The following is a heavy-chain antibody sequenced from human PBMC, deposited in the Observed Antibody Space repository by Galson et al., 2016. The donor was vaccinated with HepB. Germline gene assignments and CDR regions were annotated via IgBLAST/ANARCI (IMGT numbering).Heavy chain of an antibody. D-gene: IGHD2-15*01. Sequence: SLRLSCAASGFTFSAHAMHWVRQAPGKELEWVAVIWLDGSEKYYSDSVKGRFTISRGNSKNTLDLQMNSLRAEDTAVYYCAATVHCCGGNCHCYFDYWGQGTLVTVPS. CDR3: AATVHCCGGNCHCYFDY. CDR2: IWLDGSEK. CDR1: GFTFSAHA. J-gene: IGHJ4*02. V-gene: IGHV3-33*03.